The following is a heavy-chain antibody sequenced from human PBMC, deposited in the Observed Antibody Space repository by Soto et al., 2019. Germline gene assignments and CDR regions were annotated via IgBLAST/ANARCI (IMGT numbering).Heavy chain of an antibody. CDR3: ARRKYCSSTTCFDF. Sequence: EVQLVESGGALVQPGGSLRLSCAASGFTVSISYMSWVRQVPGKGLEWVSIIYSGGDTNYAASVKGRFIISRDNSKNTLYLQMTNLRAEDTAVYYCARRKYCSSTTCFDFWGQGTLVTVSS. D-gene: IGHD2-2*01. J-gene: IGHJ4*02. CDR2: IYSGGDT. CDR1: GFTVSISY. V-gene: IGHV3-66*04.